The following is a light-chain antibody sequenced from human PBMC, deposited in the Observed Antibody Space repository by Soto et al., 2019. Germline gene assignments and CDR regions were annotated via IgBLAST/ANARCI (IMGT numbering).Light chain of an antibody. J-gene: IGKJ1*01. CDR3: QQYSSWVWT. Sequence: EIVMTQFPATLSKSPGESATFSCRASQSIGTKLAWYQQRPGQAPRPLMYGASTGATGIPARFSGSGSGTEFTLTIGSLQSDDFAVYYCQQYSSWVWTFGQGTKVDIK. V-gene: IGKV3-15*01. CDR2: GAS. CDR1: QSIGTK.